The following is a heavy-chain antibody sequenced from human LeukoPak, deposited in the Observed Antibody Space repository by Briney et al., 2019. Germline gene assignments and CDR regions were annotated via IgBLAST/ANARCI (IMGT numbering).Heavy chain of an antibody. CDR1: GFTFSSEA. Sequence: GGSLRLSCAVSGFTFSSEAMGWVRQLPGGGLEWVSTISPAGGTTYYAESMKGRFTISRDNSKNTLYLQMNSLRAEDTAVYYCANPPGVAGTGGYYYYYYGMDVWGQGTTVTVSS. J-gene: IGHJ6*02. V-gene: IGHV3-23*01. CDR3: ANPPGVAGTGGYYYYYYGMDV. CDR2: ISPAGGTT. D-gene: IGHD6-19*01.